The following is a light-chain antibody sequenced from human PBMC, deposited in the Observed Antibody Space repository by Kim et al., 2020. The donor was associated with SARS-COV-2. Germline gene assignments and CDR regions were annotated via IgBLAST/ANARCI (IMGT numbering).Light chain of an antibody. J-gene: IGKJ4*01. V-gene: IGKV3-20*01. CDR3: QRYGSSAET. CDR1: QSVNSNN. Sequence: EIVLTQSPGTLSLSPGESATLSCRASQSVNSNNLAWYQRKPGQAPRLLIYGAFSRATGIPDRFSGSGSGTDFTLTINRLEPEDFAVYDCQRYGSSAETFGGGTKLEI. CDR2: GAF.